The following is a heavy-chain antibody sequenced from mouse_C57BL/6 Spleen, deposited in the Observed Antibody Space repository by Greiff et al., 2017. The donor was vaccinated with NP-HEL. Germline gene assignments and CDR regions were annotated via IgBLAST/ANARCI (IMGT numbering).Heavy chain of an antibody. CDR2: IYPRSGNT. D-gene: IGHD1-1*01. J-gene: IGHJ1*03. Sequence: VQLQQSGAELARPGASVKLSCKASGYTFTSYGISWVKQRTGQGLEWIGEIYPRSGNTYYNEKFKGKATLTADKSSSTAYMELRSLTSEDSAVYFGARKGTVDWYFDVWGTGTTVTVSS. CDR1: GYTFTSYG. CDR3: ARKGTVDWYFDV. V-gene: IGHV1-81*01.